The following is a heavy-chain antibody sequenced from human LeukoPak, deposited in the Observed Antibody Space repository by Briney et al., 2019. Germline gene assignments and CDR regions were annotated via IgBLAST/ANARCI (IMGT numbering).Heavy chain of an antibody. CDR3: ARGGYGPPSYGMDV. V-gene: IGHV4-59*01. D-gene: IGHD4-17*01. CDR2: IYYSGST. CDR1: GGSISSYY. J-gene: IGHJ6*02. Sequence: SETLSLTCTVSGGSISSYYWSWIRQPPGKGLEWIGYIYYSGSTNYNPSLKSRVTISVDTSKNQFPLKLSSVTAADTAVYYCARGGYGPPSYGMDVWGQGTTVTVSS.